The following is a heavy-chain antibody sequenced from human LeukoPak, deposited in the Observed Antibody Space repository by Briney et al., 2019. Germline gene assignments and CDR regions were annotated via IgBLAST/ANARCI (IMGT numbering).Heavy chain of an antibody. D-gene: IGHD5-18*01. CDR3: VTGFTTMAVDYFDY. V-gene: IGHV1-24*01. CDR2: SDPEDGER. CDR1: GKTLSDLS. J-gene: IGHJ4*02. Sequence: ASVKVSCKVSGKTLSDLSIHWLRQPPGKGLEWLGGSDPEDGERIYAQMFQGRVTMTEDTSIDTTYMELSSLRSEDTAVYYCVTGFTTMAVDYFDYWGQGTLVTVSP.